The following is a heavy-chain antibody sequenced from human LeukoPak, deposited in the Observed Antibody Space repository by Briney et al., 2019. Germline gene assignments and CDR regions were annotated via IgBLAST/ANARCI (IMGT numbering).Heavy chain of an antibody. Sequence: SETLSLTCTVSGGSISSGGYYWSWIRQPPGKGLEWIGYIYHSGSTYYNPSLKSRVTISVDRSKNQFSLKLSSVTAADTAVYYCASLYCSSTSCYNAAFDIWGQGTMVTVSS. CDR3: ASLYCSSTSCYNAAFDI. J-gene: IGHJ3*02. CDR1: GGSISSGGYY. V-gene: IGHV4-30-2*01. CDR2: IYHSGST. D-gene: IGHD2-2*02.